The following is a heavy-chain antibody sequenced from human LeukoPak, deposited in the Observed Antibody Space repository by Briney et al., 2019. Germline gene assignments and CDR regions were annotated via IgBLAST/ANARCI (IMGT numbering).Heavy chain of an antibody. CDR1: GFTLSRYG. Sequence: GRSLRLSCAASGFTLSRYGMHWVRQAPGKGLEWVAVIWYDGSNKYYADSVKGRFTISRDNSKNTLYMQMNSLRVEDTAVYYCARVAEGQWLALDYWGQGTLATVSS. V-gene: IGHV3-33*08. J-gene: IGHJ4*02. D-gene: IGHD6-19*01. CDR3: ARVAEGQWLALDY. CDR2: IWYDGSNK.